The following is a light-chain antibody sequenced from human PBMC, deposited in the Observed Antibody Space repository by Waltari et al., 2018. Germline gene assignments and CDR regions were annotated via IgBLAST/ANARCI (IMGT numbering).Light chain of an antibody. V-gene: IGKV3-20*01. Sequence: EIVLTQSPGTLSLSPGERATLSCRASQSVSSSYLAWYQQKPGQAPRLLIYGASSRATDIPDRFSGSVSGTDFTLTISRLEPEDFAVCYCQHYGSSPLPHFGGGTKVEIK. CDR1: QSVSSSY. CDR2: GAS. CDR3: QHYGSSPLPH. J-gene: IGKJ4*01.